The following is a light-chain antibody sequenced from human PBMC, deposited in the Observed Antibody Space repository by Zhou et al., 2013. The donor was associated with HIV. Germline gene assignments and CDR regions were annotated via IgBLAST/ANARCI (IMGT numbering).Light chain of an antibody. J-gene: IGKJ4*01. CDR3: QQVNSFPLT. Sequence: EIVLTQSPGTLSLSPGERVTLSCRASQSVSSRFLAWYQQKPGQAPRLLIYGASSRATGIPDRFSGSGSGTDFTLTISSLLPEDFAIYHCQQVNSFPLTFGGGPRWRSN. V-gene: IGKV3-20*01. CDR2: GAS. CDR1: QSVSSRF.